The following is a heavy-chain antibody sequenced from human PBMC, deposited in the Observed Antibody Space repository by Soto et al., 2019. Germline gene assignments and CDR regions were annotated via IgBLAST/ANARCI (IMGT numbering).Heavy chain of an antibody. J-gene: IGHJ4*02. CDR2: IYYRVNT. Sequence: QLQESGPGLVKPSETLSLTCSVSGDSINSDKYYWGWIRQPAGKGLEWIGSIYYRVNTYYNLALQTRVTISPDKSRSQFSLRLNSVTAADSAVYFCARLEGLATISYYFDFWGQGAQVTVSS. CDR1: GDSINSDKYY. CDR3: ARLEGLATISYYFDF. D-gene: IGHD3-9*01. V-gene: IGHV4-39*01.